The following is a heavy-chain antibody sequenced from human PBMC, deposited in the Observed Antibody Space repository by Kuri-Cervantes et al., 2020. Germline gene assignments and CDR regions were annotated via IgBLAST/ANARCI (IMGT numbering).Heavy chain of an antibody. CDR2: ISAYNGDT. CDR1: GYTFATYG. J-gene: IGHJ4*02. D-gene: IGHD6-19*01. V-gene: IGHV1-18*01. CDR3: ARIPVAGTKGLGY. Sequence: ASVKVSCKTSGYTFATYGISWVRQAPGQGLEWMGWISAYNGDTRYAQKFQGRLTMTTDTSTDTAYMELSSLRSEDTAVYYCARIPVAGTKGLGYWGQGTLVTVSS.